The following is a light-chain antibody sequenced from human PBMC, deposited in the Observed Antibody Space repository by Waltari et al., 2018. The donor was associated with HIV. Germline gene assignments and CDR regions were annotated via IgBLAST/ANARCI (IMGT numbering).Light chain of an antibody. CDR1: DSNIGKNY. J-gene: IGLJ2*01. CDR2: ATT. Sequence: QSALTQPPSVSAAPGQKITISCYGTDSNIGKNYVSWYHHVPVTAPKLLIYATTKRPSYFSARFAGSKSATSATLGITGLQTGDEGDYFCATWDSSLGLEVFGVGTRLTVL. CDR3: ATWDSSLGLEV. V-gene: IGLV1-51*02.